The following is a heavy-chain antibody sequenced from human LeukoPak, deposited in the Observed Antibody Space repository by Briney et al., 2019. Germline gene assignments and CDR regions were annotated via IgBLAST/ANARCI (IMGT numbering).Heavy chain of an antibody. CDR3: ARSSITMVRGVIPDY. CDR1: GGTFSSYA. V-gene: IGHV1-18*01. D-gene: IGHD3-10*01. J-gene: IGHJ4*02. CDR2: IGAYNGNT. Sequence: GASVKVSCKASGGTFSSYAISWVRQAPGQGLEWMGWIGAYNGNTNYAQKLQGRVTMTTDTSTSTAYMELRSLRSDDTAVYYCARSSITMVRGVIPDYWGQGTLVTVSS.